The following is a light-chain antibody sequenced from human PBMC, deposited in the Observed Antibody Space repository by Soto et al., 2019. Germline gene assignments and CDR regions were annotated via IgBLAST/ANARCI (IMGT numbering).Light chain of an antibody. J-gene: IGLJ1*01. CDR2: DVS. V-gene: IGLV2-14*03. CDR3: SSFTGSNYV. Sequence: LTQPASVTGSPGQSITISCTGTISDVGGYNFVSWYQQYPGKAPKLMICDVSNRPSGVSNRFSGSKSGNTASLTISGLQAEDEADYYCSSFTGSNYVFGTGTKVTVL. CDR1: ISDVGGYNF.